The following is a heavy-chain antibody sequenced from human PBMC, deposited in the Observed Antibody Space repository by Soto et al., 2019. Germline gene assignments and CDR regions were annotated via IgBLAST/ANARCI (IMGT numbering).Heavy chain of an antibody. J-gene: IGHJ2*01. CDR2: IIPIFGTV. CDR3: ARVVTVVKSFHYWYFDL. V-gene: IGHV1-69*12. CDR1: GGTFSSYA. D-gene: IGHD2-15*01. Sequence: QVQLVQSGAEVKKPGSSVKVSCQAPGGTFSSYAISWVRQAPGQGLEWMGGIIPIFGTVNYAQKFQGRVTITADESTSTAYMELSSLRSEDTAVYYCARVVTVVKSFHYWYFDLWGRGTLITVSS.